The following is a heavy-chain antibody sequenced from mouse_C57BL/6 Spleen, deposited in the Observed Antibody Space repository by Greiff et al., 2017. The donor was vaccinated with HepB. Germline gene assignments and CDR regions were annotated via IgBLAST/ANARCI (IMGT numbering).Heavy chain of an antibody. D-gene: IGHD2-4*01. Sequence: VQLQESGAELVRPGASVKLSCKASGYTFTDYYINWVKQRPGQGLEWIARIYPGSGNTYYNEKFKGKATLTAEKSSSTAYMQLSSLTSEDSAVYFCARRNYYDYWYFDVWGTGTTVTVSS. V-gene: IGHV1-76*01. CDR3: ARRNYYDYWYFDV. CDR2: IYPGSGNT. J-gene: IGHJ1*03. CDR1: GYTFTDYY.